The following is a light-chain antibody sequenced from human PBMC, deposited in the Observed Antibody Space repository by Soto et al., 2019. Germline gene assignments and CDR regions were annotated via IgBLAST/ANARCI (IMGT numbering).Light chain of an antibody. CDR1: NIGSKS. J-gene: IGLJ3*02. CDR2: YDS. V-gene: IGLV3-21*04. Sequence: SYELTQPPSVSVAPGKTARITCGGNNIGSKSVHWYQQKPGQAPVLVIYYDSDRPSGIPERFSGSNSGNTATLTISRVEAGDEADYYCRVWDSSSDWVFGGGTKVTVL. CDR3: RVWDSSSDWV.